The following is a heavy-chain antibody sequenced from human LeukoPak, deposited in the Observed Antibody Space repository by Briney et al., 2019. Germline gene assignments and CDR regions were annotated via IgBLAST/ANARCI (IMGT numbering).Heavy chain of an antibody. Sequence: GGSLRLSCIASGFTLSAYTMNWVRQAPGKGLEWVSTLTRGGDNDIHYADSVKGRFTISRDNSKNSLYLQMNSLRADDTAVYYCVRDAYGAHFDYWGQGTLVTVSS. CDR1: GFTLSAYT. D-gene: IGHD2-21*01. V-gene: IGHV3-21*06. J-gene: IGHJ4*02. CDR3: VRDAYGAHFDY. CDR2: LTRGGDNDI.